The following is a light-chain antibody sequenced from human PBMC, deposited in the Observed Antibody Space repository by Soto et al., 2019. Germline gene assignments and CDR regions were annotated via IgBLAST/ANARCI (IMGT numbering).Light chain of an antibody. CDR3: SSYTRQYTPSYV. V-gene: IGLV2-14*01. Sequence: QSVLTQPASVSGSPGQSITLSCTGTSSDVGGYNYVSWYQQHPGKAPKLMIYEVSNRPSGISHRFSGSKSGSTASLTISGLRAEDEADYYCSSYTRQYTPSYVFGTGTKVTV. CDR2: EVS. CDR1: SSDVGGYNY. J-gene: IGLJ1*01.